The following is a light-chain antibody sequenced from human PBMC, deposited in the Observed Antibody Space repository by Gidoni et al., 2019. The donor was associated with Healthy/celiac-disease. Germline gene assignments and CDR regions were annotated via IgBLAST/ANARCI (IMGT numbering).Light chain of an antibody. V-gene: IGLV2-14*03. J-gene: IGLJ2*01. CDR1: SSDVGGYNY. CDR3: SSYTSSSTPYVV. Sequence: QSALTQPASVSGSPGQSINISCTGTSSDVGGYNYVSWDQQHPGKAPKLMLYDVSNRPSGVSNRFSGSKSGNTASLTISGLQAEDEADYYCSSYTSSSTPYVVFGGGTKLTVL. CDR2: DVS.